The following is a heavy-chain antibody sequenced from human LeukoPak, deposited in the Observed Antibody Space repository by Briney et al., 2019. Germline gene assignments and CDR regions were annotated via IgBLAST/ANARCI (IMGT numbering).Heavy chain of an antibody. J-gene: IGHJ4*02. CDR3: ARGGLWFGELLPDY. CDR1: GYTFTGYY. V-gene: IGHV1-2*02. Sequence: GASVKVSCKASGYTFTGYYMHWVRQAPGQGLEWMGWINPNSGGTSYAQKFQGRVTMTRDTSISTAYMELSRLRSDDTAVYYCARGGLWFGELLPDYWGQGTLVTVSS. D-gene: IGHD3-10*01. CDR2: INPNSGGT.